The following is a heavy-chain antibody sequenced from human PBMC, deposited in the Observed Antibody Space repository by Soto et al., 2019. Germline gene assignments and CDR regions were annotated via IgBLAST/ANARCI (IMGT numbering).Heavy chain of an antibody. D-gene: IGHD3-3*01. CDR2: ISSSSSYI. V-gene: IGHV3-21*01. CDR3: ARASPNYDFWRGYGD. Sequence: EVQLVESGGGLVKPGGSLRLSCAASGFTFSSYSMNWVRQAPGKGLEWVSSISSSSSYIYYADSVKGRFTISRDNAKNSLYLQMNSLRAEDTAVYYCARASPNYDFWRGYGDWGQGTLVTVSS. CDR1: GFTFSSYS. J-gene: IGHJ4*02.